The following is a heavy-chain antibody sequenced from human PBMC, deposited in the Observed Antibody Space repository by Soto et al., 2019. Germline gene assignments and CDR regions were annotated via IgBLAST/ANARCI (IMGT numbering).Heavy chain of an antibody. Sequence: QVQLVQSGAEVKKPGSSVKVSCKASVGIFSTSAISWLRQSPGQGLEWMGGIIPLFGPPNSPQRFQGRVTSTADESTSTAYMELSRLRSEDTAVYYCARDRDDYGSGNYYTRIDFWGQGTLVTVSS. D-gene: IGHD3-10*01. CDR1: VGIFSTSA. J-gene: IGHJ4*02. V-gene: IGHV1-69*01. CDR2: IIPLFGPP. CDR3: ARDRDDYGSGNYYTRIDF.